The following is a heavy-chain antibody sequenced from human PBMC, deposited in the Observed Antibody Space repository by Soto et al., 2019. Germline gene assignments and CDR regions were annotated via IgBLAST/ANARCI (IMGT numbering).Heavy chain of an antibody. Sequence: QVQLVESGGGVVQPGRSLRLSCAASGFTFSSYGMHWVRQAPGKGLEWVAVIWYDGSNKYYADSVKGRFTIARDNSKNTLYLQMKSLRAEDTAVYYCARDRQWVVWGPGDYWGQGTLVTVSS. J-gene: IGHJ4*02. CDR1: GFTFSSYG. CDR3: ARDRQWVVWGPGDY. V-gene: IGHV3-33*01. CDR2: IWYDGSNK. D-gene: IGHD6-19*01.